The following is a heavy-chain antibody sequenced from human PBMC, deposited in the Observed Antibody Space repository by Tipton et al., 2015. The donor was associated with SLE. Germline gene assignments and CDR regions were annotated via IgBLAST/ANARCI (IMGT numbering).Heavy chain of an antibody. D-gene: IGHD2-2*01. V-gene: IGHV4-59*02. CDR2: IYYSGGT. CDR1: GGYVRNYY. J-gene: IGHJ4*02. Sequence: TLSLTCTVSGGYVRNYYWNWVRQSPGKGLEWIGYIYYSGGTDYNPSLKSRVTISVDTSRNQFSLRLTSVTAADTAVYYCARPAHYWGQGTLVTVSS. CDR3: ARPAHY.